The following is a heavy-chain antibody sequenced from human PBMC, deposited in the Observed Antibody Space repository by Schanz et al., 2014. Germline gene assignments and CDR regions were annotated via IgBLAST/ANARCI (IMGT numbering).Heavy chain of an antibody. Sequence: EVQLVESGGGLIQPGGSLRLSCAVSGFTVSSHYMSWVRQAPGKGLEWVSTVYMSAASTRYADSVKGRFIISRDSSKNTLFLQMNSLRPEDTAVYFCARDGTTGYAFDIWGRGTTVIVSS. CDR1: GFTVSSHY. V-gene: IGHV3-53*01. D-gene: IGHD1-26*01. J-gene: IGHJ3*02. CDR2: VYMSAAST. CDR3: ARDGTTGYAFDI.